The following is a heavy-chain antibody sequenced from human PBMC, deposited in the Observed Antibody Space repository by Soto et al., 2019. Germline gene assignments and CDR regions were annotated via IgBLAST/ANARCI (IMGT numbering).Heavy chain of an antibody. V-gene: IGHV3-23*01. CDR1: GFTFSSYA. CDR3: AKKFIGSGSYCYYYYGMDV. J-gene: IGHJ6*02. CDR2: ISGSGGST. Sequence: GGSLRLSCATSGFTFSSYAMSWVRQAPGKGLEWVSAISGSGGSTYYADSVKGRFTISRDNSKNTLYLQMNSQRAEDTAVYYCAKKFIGSGSYCYYYYGMDVWGQGTTVTVSS. D-gene: IGHD3-10*01.